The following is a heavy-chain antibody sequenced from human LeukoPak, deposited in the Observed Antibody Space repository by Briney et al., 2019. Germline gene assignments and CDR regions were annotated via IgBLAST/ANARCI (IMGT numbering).Heavy chain of an antibody. CDR3: ARDPPRLNQNYGDYNWFDP. D-gene: IGHD4-17*01. J-gene: IGHJ5*02. V-gene: IGHV1-69*13. CDR1: GYTFTSYA. Sequence: SVKVSCKASGYTFTSYAMNWVRQAPGQGLEWMGGIIPIFGTANYAQKFQGRVTITADESTSTAYMELSSLRSEDTAVYYCARDPPRLNQNYGDYNWFDPWGQGTLVTVSS. CDR2: IIPIFGTA.